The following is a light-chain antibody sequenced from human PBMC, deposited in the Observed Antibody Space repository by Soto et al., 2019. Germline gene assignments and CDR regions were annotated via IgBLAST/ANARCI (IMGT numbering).Light chain of an antibody. Sequence: DIQMTQSPSSLSASVGDRATIXXRPSQSISSYLNWYQQKPGKAPKLXXYAASSLQSGVPSRFSGSGSGRDLTLTIISLQSEAYAVYYCQQYNNWPTITFGQGTRLEIK. CDR2: AAS. CDR1: QSISSY. V-gene: IGKV1-39*01. CDR3: QQYNNWPTIT. J-gene: IGKJ5*01.